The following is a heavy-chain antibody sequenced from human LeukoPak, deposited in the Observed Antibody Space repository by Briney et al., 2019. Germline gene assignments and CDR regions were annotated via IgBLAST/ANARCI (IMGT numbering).Heavy chain of an antibody. CDR1: VLTFSSYS. D-gene: IGHD3-22*01. CDR3: AREPITMMVLINPNDAFDI. Sequence: PGVPLRLSCGASVLTFSSYSMNWVRQAPGKGLEGVSAISSSSSYIHYADSVKGRFTISRDNAKHSLYLQMNSLRAEETAVYYCAREPITMMVLINPNDAFDIWGQGTMVTVSS. J-gene: IGHJ3*02. CDR2: ISSSSSYI. V-gene: IGHV3-21*01.